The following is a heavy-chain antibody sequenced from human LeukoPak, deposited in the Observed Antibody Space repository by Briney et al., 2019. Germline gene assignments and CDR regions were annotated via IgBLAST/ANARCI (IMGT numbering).Heavy chain of an antibody. Sequence: GGSLRLSCAASGFTLSAYGMHWVRQAPGKGLEWVAVIWYDGSNEYYADSVKGRFTISRDNSKNTLYLQMNSLRAEDTAVYYCVRIYCSSTSCYDYYMDVWGKGTTVTVSS. J-gene: IGHJ6*03. CDR2: IWYDGSNE. CDR3: VRIYCSSTSCYDYYMDV. D-gene: IGHD2-2*01. V-gene: IGHV3-33*01. CDR1: GFTLSAYG.